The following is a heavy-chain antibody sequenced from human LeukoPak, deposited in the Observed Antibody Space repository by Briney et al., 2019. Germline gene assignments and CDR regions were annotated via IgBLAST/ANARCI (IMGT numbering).Heavy chain of an antibody. CDR3: ARHQIAVAAHYGMDV. Sequence: SVKVSCKASGGTFSSYAISWVRQAPGQGLEWLGRIIPILGIANYEQKFQGRVTITADKSTSTAYMELSSLRSEDTAVYYCARHQIAVAAHYGMDVWGQGTTVTVSS. V-gene: IGHV1-69*04. J-gene: IGHJ6*02. CDR1: GGTFSSYA. D-gene: IGHD6-19*01. CDR2: IIPILGIA.